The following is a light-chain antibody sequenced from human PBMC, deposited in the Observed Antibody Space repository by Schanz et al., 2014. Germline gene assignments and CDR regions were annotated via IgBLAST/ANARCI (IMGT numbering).Light chain of an antibody. CDR3: QQYDNLPFT. Sequence: EIVLTQSPATLSLSPGERATLSCRASQSVSDNLGWYQQKPGQAPRLLIYETSNRATGIPARFSGSGSGTHFTLSISSLQPEDIATYYCQQYDNLPFTFGPGTKVDIK. V-gene: IGKV3-11*01. CDR1: QSVSDN. J-gene: IGKJ3*01. CDR2: ETS.